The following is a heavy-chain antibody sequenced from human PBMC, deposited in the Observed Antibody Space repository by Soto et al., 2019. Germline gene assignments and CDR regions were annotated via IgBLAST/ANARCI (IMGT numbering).Heavy chain of an antibody. V-gene: IGHV3-33*01. CDR1: GFTFSSYG. CDR3: ARYSSGWYEGFFDY. CDR2: IWYDGSNK. J-gene: IGHJ4*02. D-gene: IGHD6-19*01. Sequence: LRLSCAASGFTFSSYGMHWVRQAPGKGLEWVAVIWYDGSNKYYADSVKGRFTISRDNSKNTLYLQMNSLRAEDTAVYYCARYSSGWYEGFFDYWGQGTLVTVSS.